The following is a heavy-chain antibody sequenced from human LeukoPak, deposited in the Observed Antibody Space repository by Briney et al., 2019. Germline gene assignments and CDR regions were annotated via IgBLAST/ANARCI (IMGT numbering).Heavy chain of an antibody. Sequence: PGGTLRLSCAASGFTFSSYAMSWVRQAPGKGLEWVSAISGSGGSTYYADSVKGRFTISRDNSNNTLYLQMNSLRAEDTAVYYCAKDPILTGYYLNYYLDYWGQGTLVTVSS. J-gene: IGHJ4*02. CDR2: ISGSGGST. V-gene: IGHV3-23*01. CDR3: AKDPILTGYYLNYYLDY. CDR1: GFTFSSYA. D-gene: IGHD3-9*01.